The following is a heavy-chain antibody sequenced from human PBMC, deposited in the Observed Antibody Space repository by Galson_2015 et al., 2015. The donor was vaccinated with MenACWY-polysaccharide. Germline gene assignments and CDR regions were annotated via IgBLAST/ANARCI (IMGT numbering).Heavy chain of an antibody. V-gene: IGHV1-8*01. Sequence: SVKVSCKASGSKFTSYDINWVRQATGQGLEWMGWMNPNSGNTGYAQKFQGRVTMTSNSAMTTAYMELSSLRSEDTAVYYCARIIARKYTFADSWGQGTLVTVSS. J-gene: IGHJ4*02. CDR2: MNPNSGNT. CDR3: ARIIARKYTFADS. D-gene: IGHD2-21*01. CDR1: GSKFTSYD.